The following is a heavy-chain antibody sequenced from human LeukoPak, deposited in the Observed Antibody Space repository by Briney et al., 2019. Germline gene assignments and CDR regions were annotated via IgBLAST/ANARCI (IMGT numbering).Heavy chain of an antibody. D-gene: IGHD3-10*01. J-gene: IGHJ3*02. CDR2: IKTDGSEK. Sequence: PGGSLRLSCAASGFTFSTYWMSWVRQAPGKGLEWVANIKTDGSEKYCVDSVKGRFTISRDNAKNSMYPQMNSLTTEDTAVYYCAREVPWYAFKYDAFDIWGLGTMVTVSS. CDR3: AREVPWYAFKYDAFDI. V-gene: IGHV3-7*01. CDR1: GFTFSTYW.